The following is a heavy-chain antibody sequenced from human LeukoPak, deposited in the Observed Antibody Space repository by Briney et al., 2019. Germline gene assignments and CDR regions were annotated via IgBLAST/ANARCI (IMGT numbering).Heavy chain of an antibody. CDR2: VNSDGSRT. V-gene: IGHV3-74*01. CDR1: GFTFSSYW. D-gene: IGHD2-2*01. CDR3: ARDQCSGPNCQVALDY. Sequence: EGSLRLSCAASGFTFSSYWMHWVRQGPGKGLVWVSRVNSDGSRTSYADSVKGRFTISRDNAKNTLYLQMNSLRAEDTAVYYCARDQCSGPNCQVALDYWGQGTLVTVSS. J-gene: IGHJ4*02.